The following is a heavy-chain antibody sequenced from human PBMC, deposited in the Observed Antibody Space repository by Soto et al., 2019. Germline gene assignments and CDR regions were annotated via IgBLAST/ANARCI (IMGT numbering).Heavy chain of an antibody. J-gene: IGHJ5*02. CDR3: ARDPTATLSDWLDP. Sequence: GASVKFSCKASGGTFSSYAISWVRQAPGQGLEWMGGIIPIFGTANYAQKFQGRVTITADESTSTAYMELSSLRSEDTAVYYCARDPTATLSDWLDPWGQGTRVTVSS. V-gene: IGHV1-69*13. D-gene: IGHD4-4*01. CDR2: IIPIFGTA. CDR1: GGTFSSYA.